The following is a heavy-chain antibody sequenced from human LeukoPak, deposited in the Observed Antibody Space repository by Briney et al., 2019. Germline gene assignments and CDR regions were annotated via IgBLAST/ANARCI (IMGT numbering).Heavy chain of an antibody. J-gene: IGHJ4*02. Sequence: SETLSLTCTVSGGSISSYYWSWIRQPAGKGLEWIGRIYTSGSTNYNPSLKSRVTMSVDTSKNQFSLKLSSVTAADTAVYYCARTRYYYNSRSYGAPYYFDYWGQGTLVTVSS. CDR2: IYTSGST. D-gene: IGHD3-10*01. CDR3: ARTRYYYNSRSYGAPYYFDY. CDR1: GGSISSYY. V-gene: IGHV4-4*07.